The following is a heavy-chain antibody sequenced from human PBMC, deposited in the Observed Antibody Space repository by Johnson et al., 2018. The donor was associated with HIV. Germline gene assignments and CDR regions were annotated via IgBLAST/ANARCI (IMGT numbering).Heavy chain of an antibody. CDR1: GFTFSSYA. Sequence: QVQLVESGGGLVQPGGSLRLSCAASGFTFSSYAMHWVRQAPGKGLEWVAVISYDGSKKYYADSVMGRFTISRDNSNNTVYLQMNSLRAEDTAVYFCASDPLVGTVTVGAFDIWGQGTMVTVSS. CDR2: ISYDGSKK. V-gene: IGHV3-30*14. J-gene: IGHJ3*02. D-gene: IGHD1-26*01. CDR3: ASDPLVGTVTVGAFDI.